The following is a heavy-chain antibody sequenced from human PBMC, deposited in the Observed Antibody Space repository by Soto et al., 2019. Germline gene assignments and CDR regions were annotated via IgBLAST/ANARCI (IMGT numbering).Heavy chain of an antibody. CDR2: ISYDGSNK. J-gene: IGHJ3*02. CDR3: ARTHSGRRQGAFDI. CDR1: GFTFSSYA. V-gene: IGHV3-30-3*01. Sequence: PGGSLTLSCAASGFTFSSYARHWVRQAPGKGLEWVAVISYDGSNKYYADSVKGRFTISRDNSKNTLYLQMNSLRAEDTAVYYCARTHSGRRQGAFDIWGQGTMVTVSS. D-gene: IGHD6-25*01.